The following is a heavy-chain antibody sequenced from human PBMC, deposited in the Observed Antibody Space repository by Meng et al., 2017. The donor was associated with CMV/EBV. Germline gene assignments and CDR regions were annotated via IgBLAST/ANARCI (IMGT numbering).Heavy chain of an antibody. Sequence: ASVKVSCKASGYTFTSYGISWVRQAPGQGLEWRGWISAYNGNTNYAQKLQGRVTMTTDTSTSTAYMELRSLRSDDTAVYYCARVYPRPSRVVVPPEAYYYYGMDVWGQGTTVTVSS. J-gene: IGHJ6*02. CDR1: GYTFTSYG. V-gene: IGHV1-18*01. D-gene: IGHD2-15*01. CDR3: ARVYPRPSRVVVPPEAYYYYGMDV. CDR2: ISAYNGNT.